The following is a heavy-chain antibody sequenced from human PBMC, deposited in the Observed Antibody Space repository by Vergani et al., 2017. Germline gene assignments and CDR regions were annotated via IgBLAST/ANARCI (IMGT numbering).Heavy chain of an antibody. V-gene: IGHV2-26*01. J-gene: IGHJ3*02. D-gene: IGHD3-16*01. CDR2: IFSNDEK. CDR3: ARIMKAYAFDI. CDR1: GFSLSNARMG. Sequence: QVPLKESGPVLVKPTETLTLTCTVSGFSLSNARMGVSWIRQPPGKALECLAHIFSNDEKSYSTSLKSRLTISTDTSKSQVVLTMTNMDPVDTATYYWARIMKAYAFDIWDQGTMVTVSS.